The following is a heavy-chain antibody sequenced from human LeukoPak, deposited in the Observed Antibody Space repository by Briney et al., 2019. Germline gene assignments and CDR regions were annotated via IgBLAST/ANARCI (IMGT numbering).Heavy chain of an antibody. CDR1: GFTFNRAW. D-gene: IGHD3-10*01. V-gene: IGHV3-7*01. CDR3: AKDGEGYS. Sequence: GGSLRLSCAASGFTFNRAWMSWVRQTPEKRLEFVANIKEDGSEKYYVDSVKGRFTISRDNTKNSLYLQMDSLSVDDTAIYYRAKDGEGYSWGQGTLVTVSS. J-gene: IGHJ4*02. CDR2: IKEDGSEK.